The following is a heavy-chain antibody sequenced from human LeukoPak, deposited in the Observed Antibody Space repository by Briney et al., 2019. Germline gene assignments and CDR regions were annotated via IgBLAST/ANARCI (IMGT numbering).Heavy chain of an antibody. J-gene: IGHJ4*02. V-gene: IGHV1-2*02. CDR1: GYTFTDYY. CDR3: AILLTRIGDY. CDR2: INSNSGDT. D-gene: IGHD2-2*01. Sequence: ASVKVSCKASGYTFTDYYVHWVRQAPGQGLEWMAWINSNSGDTKYAQKFQGRATVTRDTSISTAYMEMRGLRSDDTAVYYCAILLTRIGDYWGQGTLVTVSS.